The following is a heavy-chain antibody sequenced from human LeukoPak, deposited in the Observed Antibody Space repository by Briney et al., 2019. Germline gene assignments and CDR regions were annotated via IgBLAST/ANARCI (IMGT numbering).Heavy chain of an antibody. D-gene: IGHD3-22*01. J-gene: IGHJ4*02. CDR2: IISIFGTA. CDR1: GGTFSSYA. CDR3: ARVEAHYDSSGYDDY. Sequence: GASVKVSCKASGGTFSSYAISWVRQAPGQGLEWMGGIISIFGTANYAQKFQGRVTITADESTSTAYMELSSLRSEDTAVYYCARVEAHYDSSGYDDYWGQGTLVTVSS. V-gene: IGHV1-69*01.